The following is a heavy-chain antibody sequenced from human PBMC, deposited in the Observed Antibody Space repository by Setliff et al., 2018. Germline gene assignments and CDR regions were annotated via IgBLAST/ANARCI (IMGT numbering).Heavy chain of an antibody. D-gene: IGHD3-22*01. CDR1: GGSFSNYA. CDR3: ARDALYDSNDRNSYYGNWLDP. V-gene: IGHV1-69*13. CDR2: IIPIYGST. Sequence: SVKVSCKASGGSFSNYAIIWVRQAPGRGPEWMGGIIPIYGSTNNAEKFQGRVTFSADESMSTVYMEPSSLTSADTALYYCARDALYDSNDRNSYYGNWLDPWGQGTLVTVSS. J-gene: IGHJ5*02.